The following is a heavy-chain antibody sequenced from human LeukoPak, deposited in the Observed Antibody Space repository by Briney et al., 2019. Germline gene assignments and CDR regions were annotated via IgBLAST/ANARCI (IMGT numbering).Heavy chain of an antibody. D-gene: IGHD2-21*01. Sequence: PGRSLRPSCAASGFTFSSYAMHWVRQAPGKGLEWVAVISYDGSNKYYADSVKGRFTISRDNSKNTLYLQMNSLRAEDTAVYYCARVPDYYWGQGTLVTVSS. J-gene: IGHJ4*02. V-gene: IGHV3-30*04. CDR1: GFTFSSYA. CDR3: ARVPDYY. CDR2: ISYDGSNK.